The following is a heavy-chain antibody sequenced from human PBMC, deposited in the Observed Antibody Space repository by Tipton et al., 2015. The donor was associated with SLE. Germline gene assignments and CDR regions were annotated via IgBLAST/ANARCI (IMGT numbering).Heavy chain of an antibody. J-gene: IGHJ4*02. D-gene: IGHD3-9*01. CDR2: INHSGST. V-gene: IGHV4-34*01. Sequence: LRLSCAVYGGSFSGYYWSWIRQPPGKGLEWIGEINHSGSTNYNPSLKSRVTISVDTSKNQFSLKLSSVTAADTAVYYCARDDSTNFDYWGQGTLVTVSS. CDR1: GGSFSGYY. CDR3: ARDDSTNFDY.